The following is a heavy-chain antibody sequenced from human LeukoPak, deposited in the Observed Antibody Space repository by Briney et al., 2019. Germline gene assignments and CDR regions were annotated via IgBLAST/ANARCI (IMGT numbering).Heavy chain of an antibody. J-gene: IGHJ6*02. CDR1: GFTFSSYW. Sequence: GGSLRLSCAASGFTFSSYWMHWVRQAPGKGLVWVSRIKSDGTYIDYMDSVKGRFTISRDNAKNTLFLQMNSLRAEDTAVYYCARERRSSGYYYSYYYYGMDVWGQGTTVTVSS. CDR3: ARERRSSGYYYSYYYYGMDV. V-gene: IGHV3-74*01. D-gene: IGHD3-22*01. CDR2: IKSDGTYI.